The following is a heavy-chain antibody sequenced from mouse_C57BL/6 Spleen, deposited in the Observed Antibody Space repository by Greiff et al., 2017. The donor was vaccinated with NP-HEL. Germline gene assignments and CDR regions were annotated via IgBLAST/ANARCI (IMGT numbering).Heavy chain of an antibody. CDR1: GFTFSSYA. CDR2: ISGGGSYT. CDR3: ARSYYFDD. J-gene: IGHJ2*01. V-gene: IGHV5-4*01. Sequence: EVQGVESGGGLVKPGGSLKLSCAASGFTFSSYAMSWVRQTPEKRLEWVATISGGGSYTYYPDNVKGRFTISRDNAKNNLYLQMSHLKSEDTAMYYCARSYYFDDWGQGTTLTVSS.